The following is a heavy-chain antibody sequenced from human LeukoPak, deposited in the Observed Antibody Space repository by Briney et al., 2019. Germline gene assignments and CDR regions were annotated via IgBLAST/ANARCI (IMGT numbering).Heavy chain of an antibody. Sequence: GGSLRLSCAASGFTFDDYAMHWVRQAPGKGLEWASYISSSGSTIYYADSVKGRFTISRDNAKNSLYLQMNSLRAEDTAVYYCARAKSSSWYSPDYWGQGTLVTVSS. CDR2: ISSSGSTI. D-gene: IGHD6-13*01. V-gene: IGHV3-11*04. CDR3: ARAKSSSWYSPDY. CDR1: GFTFDDYA. J-gene: IGHJ4*02.